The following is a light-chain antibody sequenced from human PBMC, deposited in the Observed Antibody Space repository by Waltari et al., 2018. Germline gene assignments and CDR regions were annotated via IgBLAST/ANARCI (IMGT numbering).Light chain of an antibody. CDR3: QQYGSSLLT. V-gene: IGKV3-20*01. CDR1: QSVSSSY. J-gene: IGKJ4*01. Sequence: EIVFTHPPSTLSLSPVERATLPCRASQSVSSSYLAWYQQKPGQAPRLLIYGASSRATGIPDRFSGSGSGTDFTLTISRLEPEDFAVYYCQQYGSSLLTFGGGTKVEIK. CDR2: GAS.